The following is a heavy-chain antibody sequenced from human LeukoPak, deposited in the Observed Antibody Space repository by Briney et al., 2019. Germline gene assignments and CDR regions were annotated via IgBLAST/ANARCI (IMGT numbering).Heavy chain of an antibody. D-gene: IGHD3-10*01. Sequence: SETLSLTCTVSGGSISSYYWSWIRQPPGKGLEWTGYIYYSGSTNYNPSLKSRVTISVDTSKNQFSLKLSSVTAADTAVYYCAREVGSGYFDYWGQGTLVTVSS. CDR3: AREVGSGYFDY. V-gene: IGHV4-59*01. CDR1: GGSISSYY. CDR2: IYYSGST. J-gene: IGHJ4*02.